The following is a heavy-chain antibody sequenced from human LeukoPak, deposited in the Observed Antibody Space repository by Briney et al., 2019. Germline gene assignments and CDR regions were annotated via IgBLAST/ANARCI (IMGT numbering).Heavy chain of an antibody. CDR1: GYTFTGYY. J-gene: IGHJ4*02. V-gene: IGHV1-2*02. CDR3: ARGSYGRVGATGSADY. Sequence: ASVKVSCKASGYTFTGYYMHWVRQAPGQGGEWMGWINPNSCDTNYAQKFQGRVTMTRHTSISTAYMELSRLRSDDTAVYYCARGSYGRVGATGSADYWGQGTLVTVSS. D-gene: IGHD1-26*01. CDR2: INPNSCDT.